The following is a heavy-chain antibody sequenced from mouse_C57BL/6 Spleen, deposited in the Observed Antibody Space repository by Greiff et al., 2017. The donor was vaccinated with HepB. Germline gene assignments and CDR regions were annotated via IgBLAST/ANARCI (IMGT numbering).Heavy chain of an antibody. CDR2: IHPNSGST. Sequence: QVQLQQPGAELVKPGASVKLSCKASGYTFTSYWMHWVKQRPGQGLEWIGMIHPNSGSTNYNEKFKSKATLTVDKSSSTAYMQLSSLTSEDSAVYYCARSAYYGNYEAWFAYWGQGTLVTVSA. CDR1: GYTFTSYW. CDR3: ARSAYYGNYEAWFAY. V-gene: IGHV1-64*01. D-gene: IGHD2-10*01. J-gene: IGHJ3*01.